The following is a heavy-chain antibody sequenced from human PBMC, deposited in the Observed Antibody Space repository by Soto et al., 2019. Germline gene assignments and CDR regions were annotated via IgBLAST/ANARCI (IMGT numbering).Heavy chain of an antibody. V-gene: IGHV1-3*01. D-gene: IGHD3-10*01. Sequence: ASVKVSCKASGYTFTSYAMHWVRQAPGQRLEWMGWINAGNGNTKYSQKFQGRVTITRDTSASTAYMELSSLRSEDTAVYYCAADVGGYIDGLVGHWGQGTLVTVSS. CDR3: AADVGGYIDGLVGH. CDR1: GYTFTSYA. CDR2: INAGNGNT. J-gene: IGHJ4*02.